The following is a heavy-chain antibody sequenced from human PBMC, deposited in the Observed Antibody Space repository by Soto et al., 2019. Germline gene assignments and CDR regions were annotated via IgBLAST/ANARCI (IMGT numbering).Heavy chain of an antibody. J-gene: IGHJ4*02. CDR1: GGSVSNKTYY. CDR2: VYYSGTT. CDR3: ARTTAVPNTLRSRYFFDY. D-gene: IGHD4-17*01. V-gene: IGHV4-61*01. Sequence: PSETLSLTCTVSGGSVSNKTYYWSWIRQPPGKRLEWIGYVYYSGTTNYNPSLKSRVTISVDLSKNQFSLRLSSVTTADTALYYCARTTAVPNTLRSRYFFDYWGQGTLVTVSS.